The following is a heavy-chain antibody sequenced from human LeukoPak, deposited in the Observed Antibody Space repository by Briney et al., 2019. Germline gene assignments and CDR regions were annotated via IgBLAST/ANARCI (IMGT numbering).Heavy chain of an antibody. CDR2: IYNSGTT. J-gene: IGHJ5*01. CDR1: GGSISSYY. D-gene: IGHD3-10*01. V-gene: IGHV4-4*09. CDR3: ARDLRVAMVRGLFPSPGFDS. Sequence: SETLSLTCTVSGGSISSYYWSWIRQPPGKGLEWIGFIYNSGTTYYNPSLRSRVTISVDTSKNQFSLNLSSVTAADTAVYYCARDLRVAMVRGLFPSPGFDSWGQGTLVTVSS.